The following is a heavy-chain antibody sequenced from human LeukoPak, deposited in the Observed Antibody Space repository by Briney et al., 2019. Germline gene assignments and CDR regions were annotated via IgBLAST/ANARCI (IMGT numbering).Heavy chain of an antibody. J-gene: IGHJ4*02. CDR2: ISSSGSTI. V-gene: IGHV3-48*03. CDR1: GFTFSSYE. Sequence: GGSLRLSCAASGFTFSSYEMNWVREAAGKGLEWVSYISSSGSTIYYADSVKGRFTISRDNAKNSLYLQMNSLRAEDTAVYYCARGASYYYDSSGYYHWGQGTLVTVSS. D-gene: IGHD3-22*01. CDR3: ARGASYYYDSSGYYH.